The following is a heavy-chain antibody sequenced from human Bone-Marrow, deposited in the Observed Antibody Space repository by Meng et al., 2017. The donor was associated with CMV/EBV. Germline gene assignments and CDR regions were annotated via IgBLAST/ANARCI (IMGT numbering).Heavy chain of an antibody. J-gene: IGHJ4*02. Sequence: GGSLRLSCAASGFTFSSYEMNWVRQAPGKGLEWVSYISSSGSTIYYADSVKGRFTISRDNAKNSLYLQMNSLRAEDTAVYYCATADIAAAGTGWYYFDYWGQGTLVTVSS. V-gene: IGHV3-48*03. CDR1: GFTFSSYE. D-gene: IGHD6-13*01. CDR3: ATADIAAAGTGWYYFDY. CDR2: ISSSGSTI.